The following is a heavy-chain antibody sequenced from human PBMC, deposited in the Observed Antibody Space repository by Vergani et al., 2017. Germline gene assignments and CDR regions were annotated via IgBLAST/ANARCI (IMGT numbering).Heavy chain of an antibody. J-gene: IGHJ4*02. D-gene: IGHD3-22*01. CDR2: IYYSGGT. Sequence: QLQLQESGPGLVKPSQTLSLTCTVSGGSISSGDYYWSWIRQPPGKGLEWIGYIYYSGGTYYNPSLKSRVTISVDTSKNQFSLKLSSVTAADTAVYYCAREYDSSGYYEGNSYYFDYWGQGTLVTVSS. CDR1: GGSISSGDYY. V-gene: IGHV4-30-4*01. CDR3: AREYDSSGYYEGNSYYFDY.